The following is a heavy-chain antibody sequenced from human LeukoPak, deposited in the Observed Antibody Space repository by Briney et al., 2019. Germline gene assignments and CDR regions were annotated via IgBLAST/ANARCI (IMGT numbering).Heavy chain of an antibody. CDR3: VRHPITRYYDSSGYSAAGPDY. CDR2: IYPGDSDT. CDR1: GYSFTSYW. Sequence: GESLKISCKGSGYSFTSYWIGWVRQTPGKGLEWMGIIYPGDSDTRYSPSFQGQVTISADRSISTAYLLWSSLKASDTAMYYCVRHPITRYYDSSGYSAAGPDYWGQGTLVTVSS. V-gene: IGHV5-51*01. D-gene: IGHD3-22*01. J-gene: IGHJ4*02.